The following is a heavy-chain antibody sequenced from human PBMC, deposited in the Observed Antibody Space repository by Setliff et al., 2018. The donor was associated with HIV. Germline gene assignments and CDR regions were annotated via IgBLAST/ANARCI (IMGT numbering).Heavy chain of an antibody. CDR2: IYASGST. D-gene: IGHD3-16*01. V-gene: IGHV4-61*09. Sequence: SETLSLTCTVSGGSINSDDYYWSWIRLSAGKGLEWIGHIYASGSTKYNPSLKSRVTMSLDKSKNQFSLRLSSVPASDTAVYCCARRLGATVFYYFDYWGQGTLVTVSS. J-gene: IGHJ4*02. CDR1: GGSINSDDYY. CDR3: ARRLGATVFYYFDY.